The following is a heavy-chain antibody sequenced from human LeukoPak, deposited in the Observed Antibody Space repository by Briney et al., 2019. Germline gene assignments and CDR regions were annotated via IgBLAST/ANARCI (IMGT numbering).Heavy chain of an antibody. CDR2: IYYSGST. CDR3: ARVSWGIWFGELNPDY. V-gene: IGHV4-39*07. Sequence: SETLSLTCTVSGGSISSSSYYWGCIRQPPGKGLEWIGSIYYSGSTYYNPSLKSRVTISVDTSKNQFSLKLSSVTAADTAVYYCARVSWGIWFGELNPDYWGQGTLVTVSS. CDR1: GGSISSSSYY. J-gene: IGHJ4*02. D-gene: IGHD3-10*01.